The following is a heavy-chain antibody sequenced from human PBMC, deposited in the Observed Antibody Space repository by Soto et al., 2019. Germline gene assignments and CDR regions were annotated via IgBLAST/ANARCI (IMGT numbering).Heavy chain of an antibody. CDR3: ARVRSNLFDY. Sequence: PSETLSLTCTVSGDSISTFYWSWIRQPPGRGLEWIGYIHYSGSTSYNPSLKSQVIISVDTSKNQFSLKLSSVTAADTAVYFCARVRSNLFDYWGQGTLVTVSS. V-gene: IGHV4-59*01. J-gene: IGHJ4*02. D-gene: IGHD3-3*01. CDR1: GDSISTFY. CDR2: IHYSGST.